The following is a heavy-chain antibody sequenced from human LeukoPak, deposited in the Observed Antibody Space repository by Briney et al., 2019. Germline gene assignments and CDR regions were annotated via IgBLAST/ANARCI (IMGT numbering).Heavy chain of an antibody. V-gene: IGHV3-23*01. D-gene: IGHD5-24*01. CDR2: ITGSADIT. Sequence: PGGSLRLSCAASGFSFDDYGMCWVRQAPGKGLEWVSGITGSADITYYADSVKGRFTISRDNSKNTLYLQINSLRAEDTAVYFCARDDRWLQFNNWGQGTLVTVSS. J-gene: IGHJ4*02. CDR3: ARDDRWLQFNN. CDR1: GFSFDDYG.